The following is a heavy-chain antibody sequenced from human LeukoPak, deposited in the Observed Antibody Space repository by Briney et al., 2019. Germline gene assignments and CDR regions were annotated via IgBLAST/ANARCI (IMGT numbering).Heavy chain of an antibody. Sequence: GASVKVSCKTSGYTFTGYYMHWVRQAPGKGLEWMGGFDLEDGETIYAQKFQGRVTMTGDTSTDTAYMELSSLRSEDTAVYYCLYVWGSYRFPDYWGQGTLVTVSS. J-gene: IGHJ4*02. V-gene: IGHV1-24*01. CDR3: LYVWGSYRFPDY. CDR2: FDLEDGET. CDR1: GYTFTGYY. D-gene: IGHD3-16*02.